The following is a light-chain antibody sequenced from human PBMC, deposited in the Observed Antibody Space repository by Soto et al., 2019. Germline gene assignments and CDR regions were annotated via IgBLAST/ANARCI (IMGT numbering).Light chain of an antibody. Sequence: QSALTQPPSASGSPGQSVTISCTGTSSDIGGYNLVSWYQQHPGKAPKLMIYEVSERPSGVPDRFSGSKSDNTASLTVSGLQAEDEADYYCSSHAGNNNWGVFGGGTKLTVL. V-gene: IGLV2-8*01. CDR3: SSHAGNNNWGV. J-gene: IGLJ3*02. CDR2: EVS. CDR1: SSDIGGYNL.